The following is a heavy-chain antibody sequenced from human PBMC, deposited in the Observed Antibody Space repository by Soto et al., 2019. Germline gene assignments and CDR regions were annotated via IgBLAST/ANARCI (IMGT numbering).Heavy chain of an antibody. V-gene: IGHV4-31*03. CDR2: IYYSGST. J-gene: IGHJ4*02. Sequence: SETLSLTCTVSGGSISSGGYYWSWIRQHPGKGLEWIGYIYYSGSTYYNPSLKSRATISVDTSKNQFSLKLSSVTAADTAVYYCAREEYVDTAMVDYWGQGTLVTVSS. CDR1: GGSISSGGYY. D-gene: IGHD5-18*01. CDR3: AREEYVDTAMVDY.